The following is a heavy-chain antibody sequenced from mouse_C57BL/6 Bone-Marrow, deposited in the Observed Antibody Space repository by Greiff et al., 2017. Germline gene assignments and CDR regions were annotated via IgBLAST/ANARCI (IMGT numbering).Heavy chain of an antibody. J-gene: IGHJ2*01. V-gene: IGHV1-81*01. CDR1: GYTFTSYG. CDR3: ATAYYYGSSYY. Sequence: QVQLKESGAELARPGASVKLSCKASGYTFTSYGISWVKQRTGQGLEWIGEIYPRSGNTYYNKKFKGKATLTADKSSSTAYMELRSLTSEDSAVYFCATAYYYGSSYYWGQGTTLTVSS. D-gene: IGHD1-1*01. CDR2: IYPRSGNT.